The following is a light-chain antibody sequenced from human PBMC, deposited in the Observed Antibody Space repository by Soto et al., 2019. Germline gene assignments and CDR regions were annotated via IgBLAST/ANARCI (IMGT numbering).Light chain of an antibody. CDR2: KAS. Sequence: DIQMTQSPSTLSASVGDRVTITCRASQSISSWLAWYQQKPGKAPKLLIYKASSLESGVPSRFSGSGSGTELNLTISSLQPDDFATYYCQQYNSYSWTFGQGTKVEIK. J-gene: IGKJ1*01. CDR1: QSISSW. CDR3: QQYNSYSWT. V-gene: IGKV1-5*03.